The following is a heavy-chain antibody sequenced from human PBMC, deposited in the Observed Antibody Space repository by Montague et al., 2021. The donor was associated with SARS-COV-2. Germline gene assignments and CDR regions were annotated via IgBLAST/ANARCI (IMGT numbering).Heavy chain of an antibody. V-gene: IGHV3-21*01. Sequence: SLRLSCAASGFTFISYTLHWVRQAPGKGLEWVSSISSVSTYISVAGSARGRFTTSRDNARNLVHLQVNSLRVEDTAIYYCARESNSWRLFDSWGQGVLVAVSA. D-gene: IGHD6-13*01. CDR2: ISSVSTYI. CDR3: ARESNSWRLFDS. CDR1: GFTFISYT. J-gene: IGHJ4*02.